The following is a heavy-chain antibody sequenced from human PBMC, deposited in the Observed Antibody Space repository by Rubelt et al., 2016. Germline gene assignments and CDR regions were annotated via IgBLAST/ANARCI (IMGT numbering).Heavy chain of an antibody. J-gene: IGHJ4*02. CDR3: ARLTRGLSGSYHCHY. V-gene: IGHV4-39*07. CDR2: LYTTGNT. CDR1: GGSISSRTYY. Sequence: QLQLQESGPGLVKPSETLSLTCSVSGGSISSRTYYWGWVRQPPGKGLEWIANLYTTGNTDYNPSLKSRVTMSVDTSKNQFSRKRTDVTAAETAVYYCARLTRGLSGSYHCHYWGQGTLVTVSS. D-gene: IGHD1-26*01.